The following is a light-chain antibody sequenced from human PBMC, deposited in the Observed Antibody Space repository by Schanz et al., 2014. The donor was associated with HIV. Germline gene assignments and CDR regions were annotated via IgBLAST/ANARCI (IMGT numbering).Light chain of an antibody. CDR2: KAS. CDR3: QQRSEWPLT. Sequence: IQMTQSPATLYASVGDRVTITCRTSQSIGNSLAWLQQKPGRAPKVLIYKASTLESGVPSTFRGSGSGTDFTLTISSLEPEDFAVYYCQQRSEWPLTFGGGTKLEIK. CDR1: QSIGNS. V-gene: IGKV1-5*03. J-gene: IGKJ4*01.